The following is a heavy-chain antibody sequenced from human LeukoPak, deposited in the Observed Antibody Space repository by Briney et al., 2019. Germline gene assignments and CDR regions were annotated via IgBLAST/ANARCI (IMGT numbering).Heavy chain of an antibody. CDR1: GGTFSSYA. CDR3: ARDANYYGSGSYDY. V-gene: IGHV1-18*01. D-gene: IGHD3-10*01. J-gene: IGHJ4*02. CDR2: ISAYNGNT. Sequence: ASVKVSCKASGGTFSSYAISWVRQAPGQGPEWMGWISAYNGNTNYAQKLQGRVTMTTDTSTSTAYMELRSLRSDDTAVYYCARDANYYGSGSYDYWGQGTLVTVSS.